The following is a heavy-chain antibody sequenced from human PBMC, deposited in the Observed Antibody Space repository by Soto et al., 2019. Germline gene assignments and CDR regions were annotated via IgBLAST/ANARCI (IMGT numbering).Heavy chain of an antibody. Sequence: LRLSCAASGFTVSSYAMSWVRQAPGKGLEWVSAISGSGGSTYYADSVKGRFTISRDNSKNTLYLQMNSLRAEDTAVYYCAKERTMIVVVITMNYWGQGTLVTVSS. CDR3: AKERTMIVVVITMNY. V-gene: IGHV3-23*01. D-gene: IGHD3-22*01. J-gene: IGHJ4*02. CDR2: ISGSGGST. CDR1: GFTVSSYA.